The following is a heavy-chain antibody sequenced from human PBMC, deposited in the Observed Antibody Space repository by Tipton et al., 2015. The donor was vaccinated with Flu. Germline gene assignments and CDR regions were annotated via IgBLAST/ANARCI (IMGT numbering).Heavy chain of an antibody. D-gene: IGHD6-19*01. J-gene: IGHJ5*02. CDR3: ARRSVAGPYNWFDP. Sequence: SLRLSCAASGFTFDYYGMHWVRQAPGRGLQWVAFMWSDGGNGKYADSVKGRFAISRDNAKNTLYLQMNSLRAEDTAVYYCARRSVAGPYNWFDPWGQGTLVTVSS. CDR2: MWSDGGNG. V-gene: IGHV3-33*01. CDR1: GFTFDYYG.